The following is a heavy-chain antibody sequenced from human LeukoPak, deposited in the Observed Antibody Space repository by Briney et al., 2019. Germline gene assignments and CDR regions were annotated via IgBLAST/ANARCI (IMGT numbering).Heavy chain of an antibody. CDR3: ARPIMVRGVILGSGVDY. CDR2: ISYDGSNK. D-gene: IGHD3-10*01. Sequence: GGSLRLSCAASGFTFSSYAMHWVRQAPGKGLEWVAVISYDGSNKYYADSVKSRFTISRDNSKNTLYLQMNSLRAEDTAVYYCARPIMVRGVILGSGVDYWGQGTLVTVSS. V-gene: IGHV3-30*04. J-gene: IGHJ4*02. CDR1: GFTFSSYA.